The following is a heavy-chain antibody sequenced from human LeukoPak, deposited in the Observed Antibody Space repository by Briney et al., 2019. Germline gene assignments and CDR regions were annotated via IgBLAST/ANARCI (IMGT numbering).Heavy chain of an antibody. J-gene: IGHJ5*02. CDR2: IIPIFGTA. V-gene: IGHV1-69*13. D-gene: IGHD5-18*01. CDR3: ARDRSLRELWLRNWFDP. Sequence: SAKVSCKASGGIFSSYAISWVRQAPGQGLEWMGRIIPIFGTAKYAQTFQGRVTITADEATSTAYMERSSLRSEDTAVYYCARDRSLRELWLRNWFDPWGQGTLVTVSS. CDR1: GGIFSSYA.